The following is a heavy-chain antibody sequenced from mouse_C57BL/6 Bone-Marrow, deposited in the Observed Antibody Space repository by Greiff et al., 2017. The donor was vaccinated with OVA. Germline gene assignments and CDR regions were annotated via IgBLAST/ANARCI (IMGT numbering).Heavy chain of an antibody. CDR2: IYPGRGST. CDR1: GYTFTSYW. Sequence: VQLQQPGAELVKPGASVKMSCKASGYTFTSYWITWVKQRPGQGLEWIGDIYPGRGSTNYNEKFKSKATLTVDTSSSTAYMKLSSLTSEDSAVYYCARHYGRPSPAWFAYWGQGTLVTVSA. J-gene: IGHJ3*01. V-gene: IGHV1-55*01. D-gene: IGHD1-1*01. CDR3: ARHYGRPSPAWFAY.